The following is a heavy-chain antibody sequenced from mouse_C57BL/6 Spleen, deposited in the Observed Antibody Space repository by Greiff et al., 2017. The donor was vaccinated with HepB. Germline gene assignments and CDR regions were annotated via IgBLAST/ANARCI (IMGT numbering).Heavy chain of an antibody. D-gene: IGHD1-1*01. CDR2: ISDGGSYT. CDR3: ARERAIPLTTPGYFDY. V-gene: IGHV5-4*01. J-gene: IGHJ2*01. CDR1: GFTFSSYA. Sequence: EVQVVESGGGLVKPGGSLKLSCAASGFTFSSYAMSWVRQTPEKRLEWVATISDGGSYTYYPDNVKGRFTISRDNAKNNLYLQMSHLKSEDTAMYYCARERAIPLTTPGYFDYWGQGTTLTVSS.